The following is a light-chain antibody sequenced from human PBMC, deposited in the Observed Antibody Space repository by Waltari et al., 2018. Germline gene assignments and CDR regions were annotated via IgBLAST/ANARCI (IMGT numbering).Light chain of an antibody. CDR3: LQSSQWPYA. CDR2: KVS. Sequence: DAVMTQSPVSLAVTLGQPASISCWSSQSLVQSDGSIFLNWFHQKPGQSPRRLIYKVSNRESGVPDRFSGSGSGTDFTLKISRVEAEDVGIYYCLQSSQWPYAFGQGTKLEIK. V-gene: IGKV2-30*02. CDR1: QSLVQSDGSIF. J-gene: IGKJ2*01.